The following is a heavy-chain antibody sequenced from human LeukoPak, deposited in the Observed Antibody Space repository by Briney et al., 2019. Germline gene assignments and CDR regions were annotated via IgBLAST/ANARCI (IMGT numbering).Heavy chain of an antibody. V-gene: IGHV1-18*01. CDR1: GYTFTNYG. J-gene: IGHJ6*02. CDR2: ISAYNGNT. CDR3: ARAISTDILTGPPPYYYYYYGMDV. D-gene: IGHD3-9*01. Sequence: ASVKVSCKASGYTFTNYGISWVRQAPGQGLEWMGWISAYNGNTNYAQKLQGRVTMTTDTSTSTAYMELRSLRSDDTAVYYCARAISTDILTGPPPYYYYYYGMDVWGQGTTVTVSS.